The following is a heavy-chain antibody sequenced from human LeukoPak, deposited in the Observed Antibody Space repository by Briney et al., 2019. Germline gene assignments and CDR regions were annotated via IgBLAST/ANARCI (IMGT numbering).Heavy chain of an antibody. J-gene: IGHJ3*01. CDR2: IKRDGSST. V-gene: IGHV3-74*01. CDR1: GFTFSSYW. D-gene: IGHD3-22*01. Sequence: GGSLRLSCAASGFTFSSYWMHWVRQAPGKGLVWVSRIKRDGSSTEYADSVNGRFTISRDNAKKTLYLQMNSLRAEDTAVYYCARGSVPSHITMNWGQGTMVTVSS. CDR3: ARGSVPSHITMN.